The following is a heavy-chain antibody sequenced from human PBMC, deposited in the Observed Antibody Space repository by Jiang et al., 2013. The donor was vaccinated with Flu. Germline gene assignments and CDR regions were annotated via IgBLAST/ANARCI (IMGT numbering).Heavy chain of an antibody. J-gene: IGHJ3*01. D-gene: IGHD2-2*01. CDR3: ARLGDAQRIYGFDL. CDR2: IYFSGNT. Sequence: KPSETLSLTCTVSGDSITNTIYYWAWIRQPPGRGLEWIGQIYFSGNTYYNASLRSRVTISVDTSNNQFSLRLRSVTAADAAVYYCARLGDAQRIYGFDLWGQGTMVSVSS. V-gene: IGHV4-39*07. CDR1: GDSITNTIYY.